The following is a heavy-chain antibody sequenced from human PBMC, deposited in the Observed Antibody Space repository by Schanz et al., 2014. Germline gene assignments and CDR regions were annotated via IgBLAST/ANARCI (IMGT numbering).Heavy chain of an antibody. D-gene: IGHD2-8*02. CDR2: ISPYTGNT. Sequence: QVQLVQSGDEVKKPGASVKVSCKTSGYTFSDYGITWVRQAPGQGLEWVGWISPYTGNTHYFDKMEGRVTMTTDTSTSTAYMELRSLRSDGTAMYYCATMWGYCTATACQILEVLDVWGQGTLVTVSS. J-gene: IGHJ4*02. V-gene: IGHV1-18*01. CDR1: GYTFSDYG. CDR3: ATMWGYCTATACQILEVLDV.